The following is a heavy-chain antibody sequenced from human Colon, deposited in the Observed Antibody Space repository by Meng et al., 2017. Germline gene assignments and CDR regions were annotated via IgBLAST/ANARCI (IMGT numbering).Heavy chain of an antibody. D-gene: IGHD1-26*01. CDR1: GGSVSSGSHF. CDR2: IDYSRSI. CDR3: AGGPWELDY. Sequence: QVQLQGSGPGLGRPSEPLDLPCTCSGGSVSSGSHFWSWTRQPPGKGLEWIGYIDYSRSINYYPSLKSRVTMSVDTSKNQFSLNLSSVTAADTAVYYCAGGPWELDYWGQGTLVTVSS. V-gene: IGHV4-61*01. J-gene: IGHJ4*02.